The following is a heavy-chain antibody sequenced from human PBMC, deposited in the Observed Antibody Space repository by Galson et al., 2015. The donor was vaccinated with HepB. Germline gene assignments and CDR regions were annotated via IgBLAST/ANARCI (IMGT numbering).Heavy chain of an antibody. CDR2: ISGSGSYK. Sequence: LRLYCAASGFTFSTHSINWVRQAPGKGLEWVPSISGSGSYKFYGDSVEGRFTVSRDNAKNSLFLQMNSLRAEDTAIYYCARVSLGASSSWYYFDYWGLGTLVTVSS. D-gene: IGHD6-13*01. CDR3: ARVSLGASSSWYYFDY. CDR1: GFTFSTHS. V-gene: IGHV3-21*01. J-gene: IGHJ4*02.